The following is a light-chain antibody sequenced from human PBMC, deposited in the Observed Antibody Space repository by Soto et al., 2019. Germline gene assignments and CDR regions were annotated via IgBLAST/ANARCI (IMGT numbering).Light chain of an antibody. CDR2: DAS. V-gene: IGKV3-11*01. Sequence: EIVLTRAPAMLSLSLGESATLSCRASQSGNNYLAWYQQNLGQAPRLLIYDASNRATGIPARFSGRESEKDFTLTISSLEPEDFADYYCQQRRSWPITFGQETRLQIK. CDR1: QSGNNY. J-gene: IGKJ5*01. CDR3: QQRRSWPIT.